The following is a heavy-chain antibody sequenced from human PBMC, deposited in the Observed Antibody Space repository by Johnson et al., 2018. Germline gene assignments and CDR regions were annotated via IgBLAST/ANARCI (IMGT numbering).Heavy chain of an antibody. V-gene: IGHV3-7*01. J-gene: IGHJ5*02. CDR1: AFTFSSYW. CDR3: ATYPSPGGFDP. Sequence: EVQLVESGGIVIQPGRSLRLSCVASAFTFSSYWMTWVRQAPGKGLEWVANIKQDGSEKHYVDSVKGRFTISRDNAKNSLYLQMNSLRAEDTAVYYCATYPSPGGFDPLGQGTLVTVSS. D-gene: IGHD1-14*01. CDR2: IKQDGSEK.